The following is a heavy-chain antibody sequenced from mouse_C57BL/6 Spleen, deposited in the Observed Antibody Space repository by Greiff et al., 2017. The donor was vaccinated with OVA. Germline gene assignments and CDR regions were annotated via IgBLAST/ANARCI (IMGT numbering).Heavy chain of an antibody. Sequence: EFQLQQSGPELVKPGDSVKISCKASGYSFTGYFMNWVMQSHGKSLEWIGRINPYNGDTFYNQKFKGKATLTVDKSSSTAHLVLRSLTSEDSAFYYCARSIITTVVPYFDYWGQGTTLTVSS. J-gene: IGHJ2*01. CDR3: ARSIITTVVPYFDY. D-gene: IGHD1-1*01. CDR1: GYSFTGYF. V-gene: IGHV1-20*01. CDR2: INPYNGDT.